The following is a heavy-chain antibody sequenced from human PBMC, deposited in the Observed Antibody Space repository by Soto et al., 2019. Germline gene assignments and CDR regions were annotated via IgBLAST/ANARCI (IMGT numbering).Heavy chain of an antibody. D-gene: IGHD5-18*01. CDR1: SGSVRSGNYH. J-gene: IGHJ4*02. Sequence: SETLSLTCTASSGSVRSGNYHWSWIRQPPGKGLEWIGHVYRSGATNDNPSLNRRATISLDTSKNQLTLTLISATAADTATYYFARQEYPLARYGGDFVYWGQGTQVTVSS. CDR2: VYRSGAT. V-gene: IGHV4-61*01. CDR3: ARQEYPLARYGGDFVY.